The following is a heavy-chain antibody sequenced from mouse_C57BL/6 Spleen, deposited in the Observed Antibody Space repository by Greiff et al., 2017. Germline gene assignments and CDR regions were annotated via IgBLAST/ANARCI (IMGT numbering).Heavy chain of an antibody. CDR1: GYAFSSSW. CDR2: IYPGDGDT. V-gene: IGHV1-82*01. J-gene: IGHJ2*01. CDR3: ARAGLTGPFDY. D-gene: IGHD4-1*01. Sequence: VKLMESGPELVKPGASVKISCKASGYAFSSSWMNWVKQRPGKGLEWIGRIYPGDGDTNYNGKFKGKATLTADKSSSTAYMQLSSLTSEDSAVYFCARAGLTGPFDYWGQGTTLTVSS.